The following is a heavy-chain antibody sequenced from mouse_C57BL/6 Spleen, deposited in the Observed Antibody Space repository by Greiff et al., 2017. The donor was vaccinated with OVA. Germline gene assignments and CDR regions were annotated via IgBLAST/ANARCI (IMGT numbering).Heavy chain of an antibody. J-gene: IGHJ2*01. CDR1: GFNIKDYY. V-gene: IGHV14-1*01. D-gene: IGHD2-1*01. Sequence: EVNVVESGAELVRPGASVKLSCTASGFNIKDYYMHWVKQRPEQGLEWIGRIDPEDGDTEYAPKFQGKATMTADTSSNTAYLQLSSLTSEDTAVYYCTTGIYYGNYRDFDYWGQGTTLTVSS. CDR2: IDPEDGDT. CDR3: TTGIYYGNYRDFDY.